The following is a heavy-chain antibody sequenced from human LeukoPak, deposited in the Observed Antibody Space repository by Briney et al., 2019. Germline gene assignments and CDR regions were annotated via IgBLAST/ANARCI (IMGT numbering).Heavy chain of an antibody. CDR3: ARAGNNWSFDY. Sequence: SQTLSLTCAVYGGSFSGYYWSWIRQPPGKGQEWIGYIYYRGNTNYNPPLKSRVTMAVDTSKNQFSLKVSSVTAADTAVYYCARAGNNWSFDYWGQGTLVTVSS. J-gene: IGHJ4*02. CDR2: IYYRGNT. V-gene: IGHV4-59*01. CDR1: GGSFSGYY. D-gene: IGHD1-1*01.